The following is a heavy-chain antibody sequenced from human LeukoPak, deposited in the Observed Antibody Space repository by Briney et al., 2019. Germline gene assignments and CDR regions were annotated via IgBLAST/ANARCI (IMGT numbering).Heavy chain of an antibody. CDR1: GGSFSGYY. D-gene: IGHD2-2*02. CDR3: ARGLELGYCSGASCYIWFDP. V-gene: IGHV4-34*01. Sequence: SETLSLTCVVSGGSFSGYYWSWNRQPPGKGLEWIGEINHGGRTNYSPSLKSRVTISVDTSKNQFSLNLSSVTAADTAVYYCARGLELGYCSGASCYIWFDPWGQGTLVTVSS. J-gene: IGHJ5*02. CDR2: INHGGRT.